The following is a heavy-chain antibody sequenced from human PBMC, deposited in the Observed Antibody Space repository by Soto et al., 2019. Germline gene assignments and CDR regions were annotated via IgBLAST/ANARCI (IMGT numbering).Heavy chain of an antibody. J-gene: IGHJ6*02. D-gene: IGHD3-3*01. Sequence: QVQLVESGGGVVQPGRSLRLSCAASGFTFSSYGMHWVRQAPGKGLEWVAVIWYDGSNKYYPDAVKGRFTISRDNSKNTLYLQMNSLRAEDTAVYYCARDNTIFGVVPYGMDVWGQGTTVTVSS. CDR2: IWYDGSNK. CDR1: GFTFSSYG. V-gene: IGHV3-33*01. CDR3: ARDNTIFGVVPYGMDV.